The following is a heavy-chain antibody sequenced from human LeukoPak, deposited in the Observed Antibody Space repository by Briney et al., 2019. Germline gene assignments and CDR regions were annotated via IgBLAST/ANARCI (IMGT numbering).Heavy chain of an antibody. CDR2: ISSSSSTI. Sequence: GGSLRLSCAASGFTFSSYSMNWVRQAPGKGLEWVSYISSSSSTIYYADSVKGRFTISRDNAKNSLYLQMNSLRAEDTAVYYCARGGGGWVKYMDVWGKGTTVTVSS. CDR3: ARGGGGWVKYMDV. D-gene: IGHD3-22*01. J-gene: IGHJ6*03. CDR1: GFTFSSYS. V-gene: IGHV3-48*01.